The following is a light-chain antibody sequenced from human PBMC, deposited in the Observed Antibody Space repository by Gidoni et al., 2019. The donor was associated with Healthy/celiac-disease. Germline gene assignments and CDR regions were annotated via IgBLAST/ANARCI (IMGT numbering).Light chain of an antibody. CDR1: QSVSSSY. Sequence: EIVLTQSPGTLSLSPGERATRACRASQSVSSSYLAWYQQKPGQAPRHLIYGASSRATGIPDRFSGSGSGTDFTLTISRLEPEDFAVYYCQQYGSSPLTFGGGTKVEIK. CDR2: GAS. CDR3: QQYGSSPLT. V-gene: IGKV3-20*01. J-gene: IGKJ4*01.